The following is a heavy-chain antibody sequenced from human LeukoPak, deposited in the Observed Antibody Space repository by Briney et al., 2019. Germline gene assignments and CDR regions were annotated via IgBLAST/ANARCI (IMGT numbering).Heavy chain of an antibody. CDR1: GYTFTSYY. V-gene: IGHV1-69*04. J-gene: IGHJ3*02. D-gene: IGHD4-17*01. CDR2: IIPILGIA. Sequence: ASVKVSCKASGYTFTSYYMHWVRRAPGQGLEWMGRIIPILGIANYAQKSQGRVTITADKSTSTAYMELSSLRSEDTAVYYCARDAPTVTTRVDAFDIWGQGTMVTVSS. CDR3: ARDAPTVTTRVDAFDI.